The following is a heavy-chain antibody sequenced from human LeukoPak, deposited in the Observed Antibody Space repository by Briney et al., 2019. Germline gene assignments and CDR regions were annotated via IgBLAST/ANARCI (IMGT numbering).Heavy chain of an antibody. J-gene: IGHJ4*02. D-gene: IGHD3-3*01. Sequence: SETPSLTCTVSGGSISSGGYYWSWIRQHPGKGLEWIGYIYYSGSTYYNPSLKSRVTISVDTSKNQFSLKLSSVTAADTAVYYCTFWSGYYAIDYWGQGTLVTVSS. V-gene: IGHV4-31*03. CDR1: GGSISSGGYY. CDR2: IYYSGST. CDR3: TFWSGYYAIDY.